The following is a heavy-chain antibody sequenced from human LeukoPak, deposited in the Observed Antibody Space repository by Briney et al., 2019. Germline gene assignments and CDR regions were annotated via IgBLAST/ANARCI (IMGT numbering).Heavy chain of an antibody. CDR3: ARDLGDVDTAMVFDY. CDR2: ISYDGSNK. CDR1: GFTFSSYA. D-gene: IGHD5-18*01. J-gene: IGHJ4*02. Sequence: PGGSLRLSCAASGFTFSSYAMHWVRQAPGKGLEWVAVISYDGSNKYYADSVKGRFTISRDNSKNTLYLQMNSLRAEDTAVYYCARDLGDVDTAMVFDYWGQGTLVTGSS. V-gene: IGHV3-30*04.